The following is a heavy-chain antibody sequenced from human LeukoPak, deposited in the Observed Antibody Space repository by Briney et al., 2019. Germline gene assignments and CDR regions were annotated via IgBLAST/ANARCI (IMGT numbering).Heavy chain of an antibody. V-gene: IGHV1-46*01. CDR1: GYTFTSYY. Sequence: ASVKVSCKAYGYTFTSYYMHWVRQAPGQGLEWMGIINPSGGSTSYAQKFQGRVTMTRDMSTSTVYMELSSLRSEDTAVYYCARGVGGPDYSNYVELFDYWGQGTLVTVSS. J-gene: IGHJ4*02. CDR3: ARGVGGPDYSNYVELFDY. CDR2: INPSGGST. D-gene: IGHD4-11*01.